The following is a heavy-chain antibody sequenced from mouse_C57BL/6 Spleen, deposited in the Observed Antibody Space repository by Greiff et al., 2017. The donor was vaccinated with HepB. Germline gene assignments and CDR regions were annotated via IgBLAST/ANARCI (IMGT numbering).Heavy chain of an antibody. D-gene: IGHD2-4*01. CDR2: ISSGSSTI. CDR1: GFTFSDYG. J-gene: IGHJ2*01. Sequence: EVKLMESGGGLVKPGGSLKLSCAASGFTFSDYGMHWVRQAPEKGLEWVAYISSGSSTIYYADTVKGRFTISRDNAKNTLFLQMTSLRSEDTAMYYCASDYDHDYGAYFDYWGKGTTLTVSS. V-gene: IGHV5-17*01. CDR3: ASDYDHDYGAYFDY.